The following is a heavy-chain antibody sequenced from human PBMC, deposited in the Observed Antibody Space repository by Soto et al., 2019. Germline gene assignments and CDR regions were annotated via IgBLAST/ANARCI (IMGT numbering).Heavy chain of an antibody. V-gene: IGHV4-39*01. CDR1: GGSISSSSYY. J-gene: IGHJ4*02. D-gene: IGHD6-13*01. CDR2: IYYSGST. Sequence: SETLSLTCTVSGGSISSSSYYWGWIRQPPGKGLEWIGCIYYSGSTNYNPSLKSRVTISVDTSKNQFSLKLSSVTAADTAVYYCARQRSSSYGGVQYYFDYWGQGTLVTSPQ. CDR3: ARQRSSSYGGVQYYFDY.